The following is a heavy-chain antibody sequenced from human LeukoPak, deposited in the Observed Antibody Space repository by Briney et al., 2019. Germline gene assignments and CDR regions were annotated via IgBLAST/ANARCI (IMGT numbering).Heavy chain of an antibody. CDR2: INPNTGST. Sequence: ASVKVSCKASGYTFTGYYIHWVRQAPGQGLEWMGWINPNTGSTNYAQKFQGRVTMTRDTSINTAYMELSSLRSDDTAVYYCAREKPRPGREWLSFDYWGQGTLVTVPS. CDR1: GYTFTGYY. V-gene: IGHV1-2*02. CDR3: AREKPRPGREWLSFDY. D-gene: IGHD3-3*01. J-gene: IGHJ4*02.